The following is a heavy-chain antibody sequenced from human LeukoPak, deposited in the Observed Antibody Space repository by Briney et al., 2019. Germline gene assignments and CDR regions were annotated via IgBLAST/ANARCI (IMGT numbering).Heavy chain of an antibody. V-gene: IGHV3-48*03. CDR3: AKEGTPQVSTWYDL. D-gene: IGHD3-10*01. CDR2: ISSSGSTI. Sequence: GGSLRLSCAASGFTFSSYEMNWVRQAPGKGLEWVSYISSSGSTIYYADSVKGRFIISRDNPRNTLYLQMNILRTEDTAVYYCAKEGTPQVSTWYDLWGQGTQVIVSS. CDR1: GFTFSSYE. J-gene: IGHJ5*02.